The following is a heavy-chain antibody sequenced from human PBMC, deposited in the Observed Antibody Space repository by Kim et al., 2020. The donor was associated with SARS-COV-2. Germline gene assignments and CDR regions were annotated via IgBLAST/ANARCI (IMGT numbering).Heavy chain of an antibody. J-gene: IGHJ5*02. D-gene: IGHD3-3*01. CDR1: GGTFSSYA. CDR3: ARARITIFGVANNWFDP. CDR2: IIPILGIA. Sequence: SVKVSCKASGGTFSSYAISWVRQAPGQGLEWMGRIIPILGIANYAQKFQGRVTITADKSTSTAYMELSSLRSEDTAVYYCARARITIFGVANNWFDPWGQGTLVTVSS. V-gene: IGHV1-69*04.